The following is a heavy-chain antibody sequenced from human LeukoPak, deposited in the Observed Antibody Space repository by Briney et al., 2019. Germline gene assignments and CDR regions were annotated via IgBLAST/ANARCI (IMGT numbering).Heavy chain of an antibody. CDR1: GYTFTSYG. CDR3: ARETRRVEMATITLDY. D-gene: IGHD5-24*01. CDR2: ISGYNGNT. Sequence: ASVKVSCKASGYTFTSYGISWVRQAPGQGLEWMGWISGYNGNTNYAQKFQGRVTMTRDTSTSTVYMELSSLRSEDTAVYYCARETRRVEMATITLDYWGQGTLVTVSS. J-gene: IGHJ4*02. V-gene: IGHV1-18*01.